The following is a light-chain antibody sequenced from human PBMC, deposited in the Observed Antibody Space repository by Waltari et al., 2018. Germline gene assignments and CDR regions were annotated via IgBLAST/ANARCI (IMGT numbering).Light chain of an antibody. CDR1: SPRKFY. J-gene: IGLJ3*02. V-gene: IGLV3-19*01. Sequence: SSELNQDPAVSVALGQTVKITCQGDSPRKFYASWYQQRPGQAPILFLYGPDYRPSGIPGRFSGSTSGGTASLTITGAQAEDEAVYYCHSRDSTSTRVFGGGTRLTV. CDR3: HSRDSTSTRV. CDR2: GPD.